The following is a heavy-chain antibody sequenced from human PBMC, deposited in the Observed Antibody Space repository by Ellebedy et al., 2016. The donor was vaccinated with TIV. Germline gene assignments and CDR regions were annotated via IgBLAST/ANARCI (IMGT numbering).Heavy chain of an antibody. CDR2: IYSGGST. CDR1: GFTVSSNY. D-gene: IGHD3-9*01. CDR3: ARVGVFDWLYYYGMDV. Sequence: GGSLRLSXAASGFTVSSNYMSWVRQAPGKGLEWVSVIYSGGSTYYADSVKGRFTISRDNAKNSLYLQMNSLRAEDTAVYYCARVGVFDWLYYYGMDVWGQGTTVTVSS. V-gene: IGHV3-53*01. J-gene: IGHJ6*02.